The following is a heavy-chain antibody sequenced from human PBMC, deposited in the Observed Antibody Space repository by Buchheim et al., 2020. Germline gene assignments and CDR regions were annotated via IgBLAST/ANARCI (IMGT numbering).Heavy chain of an antibody. CDR2: ISSSGSTI. D-gene: IGHD7-27*01. Sequence: QLVESGGGLVQPGGSLRLSCAASGFTFSNYEMNWVRQAPGKGLEWVSYISSSGSTIYYADSVKGRFTISRDNSKNTLYLQMNNLRAEDTAVYYCAKDGEIKVSYMDVWGKGTT. J-gene: IGHJ6*03. CDR1: GFTFSNYE. CDR3: AKDGEIKVSYMDV. V-gene: IGHV3-48*03.